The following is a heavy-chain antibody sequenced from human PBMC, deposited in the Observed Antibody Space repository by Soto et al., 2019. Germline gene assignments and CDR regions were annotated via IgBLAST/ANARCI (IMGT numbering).Heavy chain of an antibody. J-gene: IGHJ4*02. D-gene: IGHD6-19*01. V-gene: IGHV3-15*01. CDR1: GFTFSNAW. CDR2: IKSKTDGGTT. CDR3: TSDPQQWLIQDY. Sequence: GGSLRLSCAASGFTFSNAWMSWVRQAPGKGLEWVGRIKSKTDGGTTDYAAPVKGRFTISRDDSKSTLYLQMNSLKTEDTAVYYCTSDPQQWLIQDYWGQGTLVTVSS.